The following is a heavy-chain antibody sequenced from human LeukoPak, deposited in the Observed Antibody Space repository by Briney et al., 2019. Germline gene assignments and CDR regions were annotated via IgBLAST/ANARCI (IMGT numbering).Heavy chain of an antibody. CDR3: AGRLLSPFFDF. D-gene: IGHD2-21*01. CDR2: IIPILGIA. J-gene: IGHJ4*02. CDR1: GGTFSSYT. Sequence: SVKVSCKASGGTFSSYTISWVRQAPGQGLEWTGRIIPILGIANYAQKFQGRVTITADESTSTAYMELSSLRSEDTAVYYCAGRLLSPFFDFWGQGTLVTVSS. V-gene: IGHV1-69*02.